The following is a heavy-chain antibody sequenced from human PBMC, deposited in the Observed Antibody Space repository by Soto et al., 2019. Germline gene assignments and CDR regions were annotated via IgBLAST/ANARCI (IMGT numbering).Heavy chain of an antibody. J-gene: IGHJ4*02. CDR1: CASLSSGSYY. V-gene: IGHV4-61*01. CDR2: FYYTGTT. CDR3: ARTDNVGYYPY. D-gene: IGHD3-3*01. Sequence: SETLSLTCTVSCASLSSGSYYWSWIRQPPGKGLEWIGYFYYTGTTKYNPSLESRVTISAYTSKNQFYLNLTSVTAADTAVYYCARTDNVGYYPYFGQGTLVNVSS.